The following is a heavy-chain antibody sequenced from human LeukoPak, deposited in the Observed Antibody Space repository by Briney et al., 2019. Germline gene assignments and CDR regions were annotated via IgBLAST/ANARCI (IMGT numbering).Heavy chain of an antibody. CDR2: IYYSGNT. Sequence: SETLSLTCTVSGGSINGGDYYWSWMRQPPGKGLEGIGYIYYSGNTDYNPFLKSRVTISVDRSKNQFSLNLSSVTAADTAVYYRARGNYESSGYYMLRWGQGTLVTVSS. J-gene: IGHJ4*02. V-gene: IGHV4-30-4*01. D-gene: IGHD3-22*01. CDR1: GGSINGGDYY. CDR3: ARGNYESSGYYMLR.